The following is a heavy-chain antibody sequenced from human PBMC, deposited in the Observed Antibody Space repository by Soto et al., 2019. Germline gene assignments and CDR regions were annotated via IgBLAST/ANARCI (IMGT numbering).Heavy chain of an antibody. CDR3: AKDNRAYGSRLSYGMYX. D-gene: IGHD6-19*01. CDR1: RFTSSSCA. V-gene: IGHV3-23*01. Sequence: PGGSLRLSCVVSRFTSSSCAMNWVRQAPGKGLEWVSSISCRDDRTHYAESVKVRFTISRDNANNTLYLQMNSLRTEDTALYYCAKDNRAYGSRLSYGMYXWGQGTTLTVS. J-gene: IGHJ6*02. CDR2: ISCRDDRT.